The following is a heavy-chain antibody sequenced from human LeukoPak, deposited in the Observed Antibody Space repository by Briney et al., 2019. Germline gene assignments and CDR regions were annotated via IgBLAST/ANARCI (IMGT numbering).Heavy chain of an antibody. Sequence: ASVKVSCKASGYTFTSYGISWVRQAPGQGLEWMGWISAYNGNTNYAQKLQGRVTMTTDTSTSTAHMELRSLRSDDTAVYYCARDCSSTSCYTRYFDLWGRDTLVTVSS. CDR2: ISAYNGNT. D-gene: IGHD2-2*02. J-gene: IGHJ2*01. CDR3: ARDCSSTSCYTRYFDL. CDR1: GYTFTSYG. V-gene: IGHV1-18*01.